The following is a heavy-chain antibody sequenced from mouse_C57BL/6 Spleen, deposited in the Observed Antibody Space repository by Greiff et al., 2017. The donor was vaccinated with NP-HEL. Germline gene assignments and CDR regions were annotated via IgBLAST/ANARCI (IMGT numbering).Heavy chain of an antibody. Sequence: QVQLQQPGAELVRPGSSVKLSCKASGYTFTSYWMHWVKQRPIQGLEWIGNIDPSDSESHYNQKFKDKATLTVDKSSSTAYMQLSSLTSEDSAVYYCARGGPLYFDYWGQGTTLTVSS. CDR3: ARGGPLYFDY. V-gene: IGHV1-52*01. CDR1: GYTFTSYW. D-gene: IGHD3-3*01. J-gene: IGHJ2*01. CDR2: IDPSDSES.